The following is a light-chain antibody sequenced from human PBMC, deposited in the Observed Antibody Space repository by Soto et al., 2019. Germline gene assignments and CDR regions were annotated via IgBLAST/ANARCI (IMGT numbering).Light chain of an antibody. J-gene: IGKJ4*01. V-gene: IGKV3-11*01. CDR1: QSVSSY. Sequence: EIVLTRSPATLSLSPGERATLCCRASQSVSSYLAWYQQKPGPAPRLLIYDASTRATGIPARFSGSGSGTDFTLTISSLEHEDFAVYYCQHRSNWLTFGGGTKVDIK. CDR3: QHRSNWLT. CDR2: DAS.